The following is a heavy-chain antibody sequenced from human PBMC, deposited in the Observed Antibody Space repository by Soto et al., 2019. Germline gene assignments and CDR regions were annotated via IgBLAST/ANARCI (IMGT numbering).Heavy chain of an antibody. CDR2: MFYSGAT. CDR1: GGSISSGGYY. V-gene: IGHV4-39*01. Sequence: PSETLSLTCTVSGGSISSGGYYWSWIRQHPGKGLQWIGCMFYSGATYYNPSLKNRVTLSVDTSNNEFSLKLVSVTAPDTAVYYCARHKSGSDWLDPWGQGTLVTVSS. D-gene: IGHD2-15*01. J-gene: IGHJ5*02. CDR3: ARHKSGSDWLDP.